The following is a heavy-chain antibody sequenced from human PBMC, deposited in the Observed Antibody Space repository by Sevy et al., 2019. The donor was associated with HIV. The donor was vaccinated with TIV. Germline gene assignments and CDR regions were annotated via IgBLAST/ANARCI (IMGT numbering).Heavy chain of an antibody. CDR1: GFTFNNYA. V-gene: IGHV3-23*01. D-gene: IGHD6-13*01. CDR3: AKHYIHDIADGWYFDL. J-gene: IGHJ2*01. Sequence: GGSLRLSCAASGFTFNNYAVSWVRQAPGKGLEGKGLEWVSTISGGGGGTYYADSVRVRFTISRDNSKNTLYLQVNSLRVEDTAVYYCAKHYIHDIADGWYFDLWGRGTLVTVSS. CDR2: ISGGGGGT.